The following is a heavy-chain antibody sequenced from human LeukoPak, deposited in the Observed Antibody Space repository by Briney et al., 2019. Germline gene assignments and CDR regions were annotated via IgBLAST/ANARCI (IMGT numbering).Heavy chain of an antibody. J-gene: IGHJ6*04. CDR2: SIPIFGTA. CDR3: ARDPPGGRYGMDV. D-gene: IGHD3-16*01. Sequence: SVKLSCKASRATVTSYAISWVRQAPGQRLEWMGGSIPIFGTAIYAQKFQGRVTMTADESTSTAYMEMSSLRSEDTAVYYCARDPPGGRYGMDVWGKGTTVTVSS. V-gene: IGHV1-69*01. CDR1: RATVTSYA.